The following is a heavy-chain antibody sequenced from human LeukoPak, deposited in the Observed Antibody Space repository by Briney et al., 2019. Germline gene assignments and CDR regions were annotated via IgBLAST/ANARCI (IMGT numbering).Heavy chain of an antibody. V-gene: IGHV3-49*04. CDR2: IRSKAYGGTT. D-gene: IGHD3-3*01. CDR1: GFTFGDYA. Sequence: GGSLRLSCTASGFTFGDYAMSWVSQAPGKGLEWVGFIRSKAYGGTTEYAASVKGRFTISRDDSKSIAYLQMNSLKTEDTAVYYCTRDLGPRFLEWSTLGYYYYMDVWGKGTTVTVSS. J-gene: IGHJ6*03. CDR3: TRDLGPRFLEWSTLGYYYYMDV.